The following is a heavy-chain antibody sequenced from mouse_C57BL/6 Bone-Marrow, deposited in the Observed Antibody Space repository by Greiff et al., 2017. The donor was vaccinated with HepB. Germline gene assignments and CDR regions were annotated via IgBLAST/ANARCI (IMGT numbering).Heavy chain of an antibody. V-gene: IGHV1-55*01. CDR3: ARRGYDGYPLFAY. Sequence: QVQLQQPGAELVKPGASVKMSCKASGYTFTSYWITWVKQRPGQGLEWIGDIYPGSGSTNYNEKFKSKATLTVDTSSSTAYMQLSSLISEDSAVYYCARRGYDGYPLFAYWGQGTLVTVSA. J-gene: IGHJ3*01. CDR1: GYTFTSYW. CDR2: IYPGSGST. D-gene: IGHD2-3*01.